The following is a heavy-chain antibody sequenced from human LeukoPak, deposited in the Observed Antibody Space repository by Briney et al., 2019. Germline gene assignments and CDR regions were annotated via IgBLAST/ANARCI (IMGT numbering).Heavy chain of an antibody. J-gene: IGHJ4*02. CDR1: GFTFSSYS. D-gene: IGHD6-19*01. CDR2: ISSSSSYI. Sequence: GGSLRLSCAASGFTFSSYSMTWVRQAPGKGLEWVSSISSSSSYIYYADSVKGRFTISRDNAKNSLYLQMNSLRAEDTAVYYCARANSSGWYDYWGQGTLVTVSS. V-gene: IGHV3-21*01. CDR3: ARANSSGWYDY.